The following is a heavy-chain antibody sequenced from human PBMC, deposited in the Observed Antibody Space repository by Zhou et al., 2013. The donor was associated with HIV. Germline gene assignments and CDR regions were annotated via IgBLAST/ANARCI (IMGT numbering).Heavy chain of an antibody. CDR2: INPSGGST. Sequence: QVQLVQSGAEVKKPGASVKVSCKASGYTFTSYYMHWVRQAPGQGLEWMGIINPSGGSTSYAQKFQGRVTMTRDTSTSTVYMELSSLRSEDTAVYYCARGGYYDSSGQEAFDIWGQGTMVTVSS. CDR3: ARGGYYDSSGQEAFDI. CDR1: GYTFTSYY. J-gene: IGHJ3*02. V-gene: IGHV1-46*03. D-gene: IGHD3-22*01.